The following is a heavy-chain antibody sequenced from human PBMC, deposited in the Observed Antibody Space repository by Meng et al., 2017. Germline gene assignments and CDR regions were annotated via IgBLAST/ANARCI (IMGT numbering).Heavy chain of an antibody. V-gene: IGHV1-2*06. CDR3: AREAITNYDILTGYPDY. CDR2: INPNSGGT. Sequence: GLLVQAWGEVKKPGASVKVSCKASGYTFIGYYMHWVRQAPGQGLEWMGRINPNSGGTNYAQKFQGRVTMTRDTSISTAYMELSRLRSDDTAVYYCAREAITNYDILTGYPDYWGQGTLVTVSS. CDR1: GYTFIGYY. D-gene: IGHD3-9*01. J-gene: IGHJ4*02.